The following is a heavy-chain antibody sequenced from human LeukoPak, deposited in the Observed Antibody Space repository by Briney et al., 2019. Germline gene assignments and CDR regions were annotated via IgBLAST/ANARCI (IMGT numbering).Heavy chain of an antibody. D-gene: IGHD4/OR15-4a*01. CDR1: GFTVSSNY. CDR2: IYSGGST. V-gene: IGHV3-53*01. Sequence: QAGGSVRLSCAASGFTVSSNYMRWVRPAPGKGLEWGSVIYSGGSTYYADSVKGRFTISRDNSKNALYLQMNSLRAEDTAVYYCARGAKLAFDIWGQGTMVTVSS. J-gene: IGHJ3*02. CDR3: ARGAKLAFDI.